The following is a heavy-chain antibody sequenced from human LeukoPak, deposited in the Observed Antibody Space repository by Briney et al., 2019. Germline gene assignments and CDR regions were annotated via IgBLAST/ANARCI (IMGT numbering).Heavy chain of an antibody. V-gene: IGHV4-34*01. Sequence: PSETLSLTCAVYGGSFSGHFWSWIRQPPGKGLEWIGDINHSGSTNYNPSLKSRVTISVDTSKNQFSLKLSSVTAADTAMFYCARILADQNAFDIWGQGTMVTVSS. D-gene: IGHD2-8*02. J-gene: IGHJ3*02. CDR3: ARILADQNAFDI. CDR2: INHSGST. CDR1: GGSFSGHF.